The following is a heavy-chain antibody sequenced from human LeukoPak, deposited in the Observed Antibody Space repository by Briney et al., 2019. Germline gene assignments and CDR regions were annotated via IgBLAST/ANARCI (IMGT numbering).Heavy chain of an antibody. Sequence: GGSLRLSCAASGFTFSSYWMSWVRQAPGKGLEWVANIKQDGSAKYYVDSVKGRFTISRDNAKNSLYLQMNSLRAEDTAVYYCARDQDYNGGDAFDFWGQGTMVTVSS. CDR1: GFTFSSYW. CDR2: IKQDGSAK. D-gene: IGHD7-27*01. J-gene: IGHJ3*01. CDR3: ARDQDYNGGDAFDF. V-gene: IGHV3-7*01.